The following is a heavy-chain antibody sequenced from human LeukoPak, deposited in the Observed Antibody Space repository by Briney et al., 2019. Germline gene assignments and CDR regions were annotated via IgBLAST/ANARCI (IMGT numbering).Heavy chain of an antibody. CDR2: VNYNGS. V-gene: IGHV4-34*01. D-gene: IGHD6-13*01. J-gene: IGHJ6*02. CDR1: GGAFSGYF. Sequence: SETLSLTCAVYGGAFSGYFWSWIRQPPGEGLEWIGEVNYNGSNYNPSLKSRVTMSVDTSKNQFSLKLSSVTAADTAVYYCARVEGSWQGPGDYYYGMDVWGQGTTVTVSS. CDR3: ARVEGSWQGPGDYYYGMDV.